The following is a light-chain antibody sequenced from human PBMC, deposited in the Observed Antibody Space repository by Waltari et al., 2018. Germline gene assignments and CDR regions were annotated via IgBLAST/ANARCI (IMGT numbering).Light chain of an antibody. CDR1: QGLTIY. CDR2: DIS. Sequence: DIQLTQSPSFLSASVGDRVTITCRASQGLTIYFAWYQQKPGKAPKLLIYDISTLQSGGPSRFSGSGSGTEFTLTISSLQPEDSATYYCQQSYSHTRTFGQGTKVEIK. V-gene: IGKV1-9*01. J-gene: IGKJ1*01. CDR3: QQSYSHTRT.